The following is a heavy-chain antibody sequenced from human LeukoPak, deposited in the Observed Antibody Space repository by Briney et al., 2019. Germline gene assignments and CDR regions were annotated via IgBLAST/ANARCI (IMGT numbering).Heavy chain of an antibody. V-gene: IGHV4-34*01. Sequence: TSETLSLTCAVYGGSLSGYYWSWIRQPPGKGLEWIGEINHSGSTNYNPSLKSRVTISVDTSKNQFSLKLSSVTAADTAVYYCARGRGSSSSVIYFDYWGQGTLVTVSS. CDR1: GGSLSGYY. D-gene: IGHD6-6*01. J-gene: IGHJ4*02. CDR3: ARGRGSSSSVIYFDY. CDR2: INHSGST.